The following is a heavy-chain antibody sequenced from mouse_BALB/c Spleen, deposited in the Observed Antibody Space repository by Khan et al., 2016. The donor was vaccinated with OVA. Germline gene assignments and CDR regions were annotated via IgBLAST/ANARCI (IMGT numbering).Heavy chain of an antibody. CDR3: ARDYGWVLDY. CDR1: GFTFSSFG. D-gene: IGHD1-1*01. V-gene: IGHV5-17*02. Sequence: EVELVESGGGLVQPGGSRKLSCAASGFTFSSFGMHWVRQAPEKGLEWVAFISSGSRTIYYTDTVKGRFTISRDNPKNTLFLQMTSLRSEDTAMYYCARDYGWVLDYGGQGTSVTVSS. CDR2: ISSGSRTI. J-gene: IGHJ4*01.